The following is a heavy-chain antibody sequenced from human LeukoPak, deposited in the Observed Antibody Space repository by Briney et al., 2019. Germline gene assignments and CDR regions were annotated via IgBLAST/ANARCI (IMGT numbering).Heavy chain of an antibody. J-gene: IGHJ4*02. CDR3: AFGVRGVS. Sequence: GGSLRLSCAASGFTVSSNYMSWVRQAPGKGLEWVSTISGSGGSTYYADSVKGRFTISRDNSKNTLYLQMNSLRAEDTAVYYCAFGVRGVSWGQGTLVTVSS. V-gene: IGHV3-23*01. CDR2: ISGSGGST. CDR1: GFTVSSNY. D-gene: IGHD3-10*01.